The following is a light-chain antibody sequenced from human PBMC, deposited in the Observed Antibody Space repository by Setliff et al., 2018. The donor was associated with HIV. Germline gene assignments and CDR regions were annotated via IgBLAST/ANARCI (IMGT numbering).Light chain of an antibody. CDR3: AAWDDSLKGWV. J-gene: IGLJ3*02. Sequence: QSVLAQPPSASGTPGQRVTISCSGSSSNIGSYSVNWYMQLPGTAPKVIIYNNSHRPSGVPDRFSGSKSGTSASLAISGLQSEDEADYYCAAWDDSLKGWVFAGGTKVTVL. V-gene: IGLV1-44*01. CDR2: NNS. CDR1: SSNIGSYS.